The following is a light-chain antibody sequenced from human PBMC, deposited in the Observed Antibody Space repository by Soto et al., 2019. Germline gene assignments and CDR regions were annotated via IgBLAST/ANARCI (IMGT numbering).Light chain of an antibody. Sequence: DVQMTQSPSSLSASVGDRVTITCRASQGIAPYLAWFQQKPGKVPKLLIYAASTLQSGVPSRFSGSGSGTDFTLTISCLQPEDVATYYCQKYNSDPLTFGGGTKVAIK. CDR1: QGIAPY. V-gene: IGKV1-27*01. CDR3: QKYNSDPLT. J-gene: IGKJ4*01. CDR2: AAS.